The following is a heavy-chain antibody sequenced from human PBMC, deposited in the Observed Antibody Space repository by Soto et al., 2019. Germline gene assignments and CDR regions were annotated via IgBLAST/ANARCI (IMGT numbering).Heavy chain of an antibody. CDR3: ARDPFTIPTRYYFGMDV. CDR1: GGSISSGGYY. J-gene: IGHJ6*02. V-gene: IGHV4-31*03. D-gene: IGHD1-1*01. CDR2: IHYSGST. Sequence: SGTLSLTFTVSGGSISSGGYYWTWIRQHPGKGLEWIGYIHYSGSTFYSPSLKSRVTISVDTSKNQFSLNLSSVTAADTAVYYCARDPFTIPTRYYFGMDVCGQGTTVTVSS.